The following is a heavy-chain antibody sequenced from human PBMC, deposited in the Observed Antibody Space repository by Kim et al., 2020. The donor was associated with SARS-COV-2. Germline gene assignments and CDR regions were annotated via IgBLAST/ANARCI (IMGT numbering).Heavy chain of an antibody. J-gene: IGHJ6*01. Sequence: GGSLRLSCAASGFTFSIYDMSWVRQAPGKGLEWVSTICGSCVSTYYADSVKGRFTISRDNSKNTLYLQMSSLRAEDTAVYYCAKRRDSTGRGMYVCGQGT. CDR3: AKRRDSTGRGMYV. CDR2: ICGSCVST. CDR1: GFTFSIYD. D-gene: IGHD3-22*01. V-gene: IGHV3-23*01.